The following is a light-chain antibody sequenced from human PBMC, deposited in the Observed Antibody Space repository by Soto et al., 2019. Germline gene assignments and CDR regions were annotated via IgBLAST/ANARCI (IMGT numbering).Light chain of an antibody. J-gene: IGKJ2*01. CDR1: QSINIW. Sequence: DIQMTQSPSTLSASVGDRVTITCRASQSINIWLAWYQQKAGKAPKLLIYDASTLENRVPLRFGGSGSGTEFTLTVIVRQPDDFATYYCQQYNTYSYTFGQGTELEIK. CDR2: DAS. CDR3: QQYNTYSYT. V-gene: IGKV1-5*01.